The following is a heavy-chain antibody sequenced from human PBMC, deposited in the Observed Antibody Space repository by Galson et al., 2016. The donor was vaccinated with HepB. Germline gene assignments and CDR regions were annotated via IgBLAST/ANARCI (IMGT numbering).Heavy chain of an antibody. Sequence: SLRLSCAASGFTVSGKSMSWARLAPGKGLEWVSVIFSGDATYYRDSVKGRFTISRDSSKNTLYLQMNNLRPEDTAVYYCGGYSDPFDTWGQGTMVTFSS. V-gene: IGHV3-53*01. J-gene: IGHJ3*02. D-gene: IGHD3-22*01. CDR3: GGYSDPFDT. CDR1: GFTVSGKS. CDR2: IFSGDAT.